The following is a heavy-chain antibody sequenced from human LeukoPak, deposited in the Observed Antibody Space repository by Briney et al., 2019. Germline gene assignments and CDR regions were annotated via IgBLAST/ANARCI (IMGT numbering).Heavy chain of an antibody. CDR3: ARSVDTAMVKGGNWFDP. J-gene: IGHJ5*02. CDR2: INPSGGST. D-gene: IGHD5-18*01. V-gene: IGHV1-46*01. CDR1: GYTFTSYY. Sequence: GASVKVSCKASGYTFTSYYMHWVRQAPGQGLEWMGIINPSGGSTSYAQKFQGRVTMTRDTSTSTVYMELSSLRSEDTAVYYCARSVDTAMVKGGNWFDPRGQGTLVTVSS.